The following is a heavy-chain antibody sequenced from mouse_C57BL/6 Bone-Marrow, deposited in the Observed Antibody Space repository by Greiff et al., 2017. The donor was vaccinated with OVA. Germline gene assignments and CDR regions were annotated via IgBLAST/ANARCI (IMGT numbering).Heavy chain of an antibody. J-gene: IGHJ4*01. CDR3: VRHAATVVRDAMDY. Sequence: EVKLVESGGGLVQPKGSLKLSCAASGFSFNTYAMNWVRQAPGKGLEWVARIRSKSNNYATYYADSVKDSFTISRDDSESMLYLQMNYLKTEDTAMYYCVRHAATVVRDAMDYWGQGTSVTVSS. CDR1: GFSFNTYA. D-gene: IGHD1-1*01. V-gene: IGHV10-1*01. CDR2: IRSKSNNYAT.